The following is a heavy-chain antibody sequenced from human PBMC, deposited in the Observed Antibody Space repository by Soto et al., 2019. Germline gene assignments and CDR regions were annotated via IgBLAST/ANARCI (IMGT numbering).Heavy chain of an antibody. Sequence: PSETLSLTCAVYGGSFSGYYWSWIRQPPGKGLEWIGEINHSGSTNYNPSLKSRVTISVDTSKNQFSLKLSSVTAADTAVYYCADRGSYYYGMDVWGQGTTVTVS. CDR3: ADRGSYYYGMDV. V-gene: IGHV4-34*01. CDR1: GGSFSGYY. J-gene: IGHJ6*02. D-gene: IGHD1-26*01. CDR2: INHSGST.